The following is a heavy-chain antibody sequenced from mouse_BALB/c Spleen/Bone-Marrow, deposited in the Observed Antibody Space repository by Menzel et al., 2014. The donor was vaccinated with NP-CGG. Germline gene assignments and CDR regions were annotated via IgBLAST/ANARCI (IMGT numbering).Heavy chain of an antibody. V-gene: IGHV2-6-1*01. J-gene: IGHJ4*01. CDR1: GFSLTRYG. Sequence: VKLMESGPGLVAPSQSLSITCTISGFSLTRYGVHWVRQPPGKGLEWLGGIGSDGSTTYNSALKSRLSITKDNSKSQVFLKMNSLQTDDTAMYYCARNGNFFAMDSWGQGTSVTVSS. CDR2: IGSDGST. D-gene: IGHD2-1*01. CDR3: ARNGNFFAMDS.